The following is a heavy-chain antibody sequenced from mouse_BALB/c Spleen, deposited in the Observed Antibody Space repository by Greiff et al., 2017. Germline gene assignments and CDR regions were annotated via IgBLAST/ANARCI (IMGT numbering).Heavy chain of an antibody. D-gene: IGHD4-1*01. Sequence: EVQVVESGGGLVQPGGSRKLSCAASGFTFSSFGMHWVRQAPEKGLEWVAYISSGSSTIYYADTVKGRFTISRDNPKNTLFLQMTSLRSEDTAMYYCARSKTGTLDYWGQGTTLTVSS. CDR2: ISSGSSTI. CDR3: ARSKTGTLDY. J-gene: IGHJ2*01. CDR1: GFTFSSFG. V-gene: IGHV5-17*02.